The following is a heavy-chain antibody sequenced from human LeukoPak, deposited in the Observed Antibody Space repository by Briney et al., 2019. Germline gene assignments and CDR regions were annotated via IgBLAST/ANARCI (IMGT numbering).Heavy chain of an antibody. D-gene: IGHD4-11*01. CDR3: ARDAPTTAFEI. CDR1: GGSISSYY. CDR2: IYYSGST. Sequence: SETLSLTCTVSGGSISSYYWSWIRQPPGKGLEWIGYIYYSGSTNYNPSLKSRVTISVDTSKNQFSLKLSSVTAADTAVYYCARDAPTTAFEIWGQGTMVTVSS. J-gene: IGHJ3*02. V-gene: IGHV4-59*01.